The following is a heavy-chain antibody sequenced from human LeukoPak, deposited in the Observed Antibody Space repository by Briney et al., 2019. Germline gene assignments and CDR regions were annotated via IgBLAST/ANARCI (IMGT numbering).Heavy chain of an antibody. Sequence: SETLSLTCTVPGGSISSYYWSWIRQPPGKRLEWIGYIHYSGNTNYNPSLKSRVTISVDTSKNQFSLKLNSVTAADTAVYYCARRMTTLVSTYWYFDLWGRGTLVTVSS. CDR3: ARRMTTLVSTYWYFDL. J-gene: IGHJ2*01. V-gene: IGHV4-59*08. CDR1: GGSISSYY. CDR2: IHYSGNT. D-gene: IGHD4-23*01.